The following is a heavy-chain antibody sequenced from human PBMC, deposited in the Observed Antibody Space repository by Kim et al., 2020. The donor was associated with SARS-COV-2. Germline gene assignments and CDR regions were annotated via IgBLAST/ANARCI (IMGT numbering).Heavy chain of an antibody. CDR2: IDPSDSYT. V-gene: IGHV5-10-1*01. CDR3: ASPLDTYDSSGSYYYYGMDV. D-gene: IGHD3-22*01. CDR1: GYSFTSYW. J-gene: IGHJ6*02. Sequence: GESLKISCKGSGYSFTSYWISWVRQMPGKGLEWMGRIDPSDSYTNYSPSFQGYVTISADKSISTAYLQWSSLKASDTAMYYCASPLDTYDSSGSYYYYGMDVWGQGTTVTVSS.